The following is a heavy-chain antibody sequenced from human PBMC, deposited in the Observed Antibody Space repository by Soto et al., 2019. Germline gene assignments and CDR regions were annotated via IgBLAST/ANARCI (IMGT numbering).Heavy chain of an antibody. CDR2: IWYDGSNK. V-gene: IGHV3-33*01. J-gene: IGHJ6*02. D-gene: IGHD2-15*01. Sequence: PGGSLRLSCAASGFTFSSYGMHWVRQAPGKGLEWVAVIWYDGSNKYYADSVKGRFTISRDNSKNTLYLQMNSLRAEDTAVYYCARFCSGGSCYSSYYYYGMDVWGQGTTVTVSS. CDR3: ARFCSGGSCYSSYYYYGMDV. CDR1: GFTFSSYG.